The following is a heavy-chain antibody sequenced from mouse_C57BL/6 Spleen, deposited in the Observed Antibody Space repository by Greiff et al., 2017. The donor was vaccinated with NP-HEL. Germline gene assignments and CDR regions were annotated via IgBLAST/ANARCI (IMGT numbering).Heavy chain of an antibody. J-gene: IGHJ4*01. Sequence: EVKLMESGGGLVQPGGSLSLSCAASGFTFTDYYMSWVRQPPGKALEWLGFIRNKANGYTTEYSASVKGRFTISRDNSQSILYLQMNALRAEDSATYYCARYSHYDYEYAMDYWGQGTSVTVSS. CDR1: GFTFTDYY. D-gene: IGHD2-4*01. CDR2: IRNKANGYTT. CDR3: ARYSHYDYEYAMDY. V-gene: IGHV7-3*01.